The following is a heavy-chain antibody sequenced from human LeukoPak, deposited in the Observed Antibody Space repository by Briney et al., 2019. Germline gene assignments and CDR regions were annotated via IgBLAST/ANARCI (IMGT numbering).Heavy chain of an antibody. CDR2: ISGSSSTI. CDR3: ARASRHYYGSRGDY. Sequence: PGGSLRLSCAASGFTFSSYSMNWVRQAPGKGLEWVSYISGSSSTIYYADSVKGRFTISRDNAKNSLYPQMNSLRAEDTAVYYCARASRHYYGSRGDYWGQGTLVTVSS. D-gene: IGHD3-10*01. CDR1: GFTFSSYS. J-gene: IGHJ4*02. V-gene: IGHV3-48*01.